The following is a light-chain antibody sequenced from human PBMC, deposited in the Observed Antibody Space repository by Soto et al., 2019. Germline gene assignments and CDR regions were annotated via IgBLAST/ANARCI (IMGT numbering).Light chain of an antibody. CDR3: SSYTGSNTYV. Sequence: QSVLTQPASVSGSPGQSITISCTGTNSDVGGYDYVSWFQQHPGKAPKLMIYEVNNRPSGVSNRFSGSKSGNTASLTISGLQAEDEADYYCSSYTGSNTYVFGTGTKLTVL. V-gene: IGLV2-14*01. CDR2: EVN. J-gene: IGLJ1*01. CDR1: NSDVGGYDY.